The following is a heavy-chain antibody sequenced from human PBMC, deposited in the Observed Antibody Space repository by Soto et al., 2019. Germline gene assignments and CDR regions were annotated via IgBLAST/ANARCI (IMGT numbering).Heavy chain of an antibody. V-gene: IGHV3-9*01. D-gene: IGHD3-22*01. J-gene: IGHJ4*02. Sequence: GWSLRLSCVASGFTFDDYAIHWVRQTPGKGLEWVSGLTWNGEVLGYADSVKGRFTISRDNAKNSLYLEMNSLRPEDTALYYCVKDSESSGYLTHLDYWGQGTLVTVSS. CDR2: LTWNGEVL. CDR3: VKDSESSGYLTHLDY. CDR1: GFTFDDYA.